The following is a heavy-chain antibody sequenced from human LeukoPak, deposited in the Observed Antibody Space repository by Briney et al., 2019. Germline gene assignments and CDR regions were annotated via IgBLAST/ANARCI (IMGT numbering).Heavy chain of an antibody. D-gene: IGHD3-10*01. CDR2: ISVGVGST. CDR1: GSTLTKYA. Sequence: GGSLRLSCAASGSTLTKYAMSWVRQALGKGLEWVSAISVGVGSTYYADSVKGRFTISRDSSKNTLFLQMNSLRAEDTAVYYCAQRELSVIYWGQGTLVTVSS. J-gene: IGHJ4*02. V-gene: IGHV3-23*01. CDR3: AQRELSVIY.